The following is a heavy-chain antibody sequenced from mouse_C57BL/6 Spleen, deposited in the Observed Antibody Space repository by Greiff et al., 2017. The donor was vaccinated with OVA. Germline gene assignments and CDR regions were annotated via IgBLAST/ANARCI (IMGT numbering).Heavy chain of an antibody. CDR1: GYSITSGYY. D-gene: IGHD2-10*01. CDR3: ARDDSYYGIAY. J-gene: IGHJ3*01. V-gene: IGHV3-6*01. CDR2: ISYDGSN. Sequence: EVQLQQSGPGLVKPSQSLSLTCSVTGYSITSGYYWNWIRQFPGNKLEWMGYISYDGSNNYNPSLKNRISITRDTSKNQFFLKLNSVTTEDTATYYCARDDSYYGIAYWGQGTLVTVSA.